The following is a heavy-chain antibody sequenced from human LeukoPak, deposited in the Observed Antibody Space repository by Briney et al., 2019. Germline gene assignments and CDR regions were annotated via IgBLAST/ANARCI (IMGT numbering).Heavy chain of an antibody. CDR1: GGSFSGYY. CDR2: INHSGST. V-gene: IGHV4-34*01. J-gene: IGHJ5*02. CDR3: ARGRPWFDP. Sequence: SETLSLTCAVYGGSFSGYYWSWIRQPPGKGLEWIGEINHSGSTNYNPSLKSRVTISVDTSKNQFSLKLSSVTAADTAVYDCARGRPWFDPWGQGTLVTVSS. D-gene: IGHD6-6*01.